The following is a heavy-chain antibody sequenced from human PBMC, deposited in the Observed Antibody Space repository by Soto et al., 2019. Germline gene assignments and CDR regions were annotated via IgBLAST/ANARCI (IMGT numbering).Heavy chain of an antibody. V-gene: IGHV3-72*01. CDR1: GFTFSDHY. CDR3: ASVNPHCSGDTCYSGEYFQH. D-gene: IGHD2-15*01. Sequence: EVQLVESGGGLVQPGGSLRLSCAASGFTFSDHYMEWVRQAPGKGLEWVGRIRNKANSYTTEYAASVKGRFTISRDDSMNSLYLQMNSLKTEDTAVYYCASVNPHCSGDTCYSGEYFQHWGQGTLVTVSS. J-gene: IGHJ1*01. CDR2: IRNKANSYTT.